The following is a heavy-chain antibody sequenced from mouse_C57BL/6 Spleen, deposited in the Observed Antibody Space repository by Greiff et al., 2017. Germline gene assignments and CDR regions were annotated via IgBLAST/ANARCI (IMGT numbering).Heavy chain of an antibody. CDR1: GYSFTGYF. CDR3: ARYDYYFDY. Sequence: EVQVVESGPELVKPGDSVKISCKASGYSFTGYFMNWVMQSHGKSLEWIGRINPYNGDTFYNQKFKGKATLTVDKSSSTAHMELRSLTSEDSAVYYCARYDYYFDYWGQGTTLTVSS. CDR2: INPYNGDT. V-gene: IGHV1-20*01. J-gene: IGHJ2*01. D-gene: IGHD2-4*01.